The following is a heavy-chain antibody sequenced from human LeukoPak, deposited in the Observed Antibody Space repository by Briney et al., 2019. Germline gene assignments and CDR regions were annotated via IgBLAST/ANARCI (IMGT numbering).Heavy chain of an antibody. CDR1: GFTFSDYY. D-gene: IGHD1-26*01. J-gene: IGHJ4*02. Sequence: PGGSLRLSCAASGFTFSDYYMSWIRQAPGKGLEWVSYISSSGSTIYYADSVKGRFTISRDNAKNSLYLQMNSLRAEDTAVYYCARVSGSYITLLYYFDYWGQGTLVTVSS. V-gene: IGHV3-11*01. CDR2: ISSSGSTI. CDR3: ARVSGSYITLLYYFDY.